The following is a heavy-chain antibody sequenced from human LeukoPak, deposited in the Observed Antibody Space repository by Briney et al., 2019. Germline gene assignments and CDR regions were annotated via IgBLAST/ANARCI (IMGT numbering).Heavy chain of an antibody. D-gene: IGHD6-19*01. J-gene: IGHJ4*02. CDR3: ARDLPIAVAGTHFGN. V-gene: IGHV3-7*01. Sequence: GGSLRLSCAASGFTFSSYWMSWVRQAPGKGLEWEANIKQDGSEKYYVDSVKGRFTISRDNAKNSLYLQMNSLRAEDTAVYYCARDLPIAVAGTHFGNWGQGTLVTVSS. CDR1: GFTFSSYW. CDR2: IKQDGSEK.